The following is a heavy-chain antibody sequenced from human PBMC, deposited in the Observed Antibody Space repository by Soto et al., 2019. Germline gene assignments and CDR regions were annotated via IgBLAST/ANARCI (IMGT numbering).Heavy chain of an antibody. Sequence: GGSLRLSCAASGFTFSSYCMHWVRQAPDKGLEWVADVSFDGSDEHYADSVKGRFTISKDNSKNTLYLQMNSLSAEDTAVYYCAKSPYDSSGYYYYFHYWGQGTLVTVSS. CDR2: VSFDGSDE. D-gene: IGHD3-22*01. CDR1: GFTFSSYC. J-gene: IGHJ4*02. V-gene: IGHV3-30*18. CDR3: AKSPYDSSGYYYYFHY.